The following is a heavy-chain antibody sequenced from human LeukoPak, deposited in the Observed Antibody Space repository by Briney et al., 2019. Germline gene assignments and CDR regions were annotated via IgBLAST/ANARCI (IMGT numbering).Heavy chain of an antibody. CDR1: GGSFSGYY. V-gene: IGHV4-34*01. CDR2: INHSGST. D-gene: IGHD4-17*01. J-gene: IGHJ5*02. CDR3: ARAHYVSIWFDP. Sequence: SETLSLTCAVYGGSFSGYYWSWIRQPPGKGLEWIGEINHSGSTNYNPSLKSRVTISVDTSKNQFSLKLSSVTAADTAVYYCARAHYVSIWFDPWGQGTLVTVSS.